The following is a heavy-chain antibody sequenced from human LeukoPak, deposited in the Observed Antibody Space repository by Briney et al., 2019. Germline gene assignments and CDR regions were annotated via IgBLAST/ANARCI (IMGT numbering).Heavy chain of an antibody. CDR2: IYYSGST. D-gene: IGHD3-22*01. CDR1: GGSISSGGYY. V-gene: IGHV4-31*01. J-gene: IGHJ6*02. CDR3: ARDAYYDSSGYYDYYYGMDV. Sequence: PSETLSLTCTVSGGSISSGGYYWSWIRQHPGKGLEWIGYIYYSGSTYYNPSIKSPVTIPVDTSKNQFSLKLSSVTAADTAVYYCARDAYYDSSGYYDYYYGMDVWGQGTTVTVSS.